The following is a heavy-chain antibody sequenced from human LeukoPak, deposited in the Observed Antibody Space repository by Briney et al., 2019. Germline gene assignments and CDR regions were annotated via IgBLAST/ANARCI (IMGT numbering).Heavy chain of an antibody. J-gene: IGHJ4*02. CDR3: AKDSSGYSPIDY. CDR2: ISSSSSYI. V-gene: IGHV3-21*01. CDR1: GFTFSSYS. Sequence: GGSLRLSCAASGFTFSSYSMNWVRQAPGKGLEWVSSISSSSSYIYYADSVKGRFTISRDNSKNTLYLQMNSLRAEDTAVYYCAKDSSGYSPIDYWGQGTLVTVSS. D-gene: IGHD3-22*01.